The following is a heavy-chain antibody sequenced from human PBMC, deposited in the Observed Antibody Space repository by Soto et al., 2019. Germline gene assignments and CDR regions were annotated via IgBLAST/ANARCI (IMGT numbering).Heavy chain of an antibody. CDR2: IIPILGIA. Sequence: SVKVSCKASGGTFSSYTISWVRQAPGQGLEWMGRIIPILGIANYAQKFQGRVTITADKSTSTAYMELSSLRSEDTAVYYCASYSSSSFSNWFDPWGQGTLVTVSS. CDR1: GGTFSSYT. J-gene: IGHJ5*02. V-gene: IGHV1-69*02. D-gene: IGHD6-6*01. CDR3: ASYSSSSFSNWFDP.